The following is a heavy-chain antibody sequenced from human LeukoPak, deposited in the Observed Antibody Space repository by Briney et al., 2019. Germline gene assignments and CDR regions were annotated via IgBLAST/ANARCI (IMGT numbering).Heavy chain of an antibody. CDR1: GDTFISYG. CDR2: ICAYNGNT. Sequence: ASVKVSCKASGDTFISYGINWVGQAPGQGLEWMGRICAYNGNTNYAQQFQGRVSLTTDTSTSKAYMELWGLRSDDTAVYYCARDVPTTVNWFDPWGQGTLVTVSS. CDR3: ARDVPTTVNWFDP. D-gene: IGHD4-17*01. V-gene: IGHV1-18*01. J-gene: IGHJ5*02.